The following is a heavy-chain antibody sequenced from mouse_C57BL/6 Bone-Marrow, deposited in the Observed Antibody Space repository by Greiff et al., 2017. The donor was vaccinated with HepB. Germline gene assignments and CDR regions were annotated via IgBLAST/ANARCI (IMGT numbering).Heavy chain of an antibody. CDR2: IYPGSGST. D-gene: IGHD3-2*02. Sequence: QVQLQQSGAELVKPGASVKMSCKASGYTFTSYWITWVKQRPGQGLEWIGDIYPGSGSTNYNEKFKSKATLTVDTSSSTAYMQLSSLTSEDSAVYYCAREGLRLLYFDYWGQGTTLTVSS. J-gene: IGHJ2*01. CDR3: AREGLRLLYFDY. V-gene: IGHV1-55*01. CDR1: GYTFTSYW.